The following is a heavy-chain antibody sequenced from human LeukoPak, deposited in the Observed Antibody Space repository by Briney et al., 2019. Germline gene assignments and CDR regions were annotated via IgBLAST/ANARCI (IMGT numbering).Heavy chain of an antibody. CDR2: ISYDGINK. CDR1: GFTFSSYP. J-gene: IGHJ5*02. CDR3: ARIGSGSYYNLNNWFDP. D-gene: IGHD3-10*01. Sequence: PGGSLRLSCAASGFTFSSYPIHWVRQAPGKGLEWVAVISYDGINKYYADSVKGRFTISRDNSKNTLYLQMNSLRAEDTAVYYCARIGSGSYYNLNNWFDPWGQGTLVTVSS. V-gene: IGHV3-30*04.